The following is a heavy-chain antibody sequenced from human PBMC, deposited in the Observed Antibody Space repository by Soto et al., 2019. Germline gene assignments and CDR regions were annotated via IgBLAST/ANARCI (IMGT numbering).Heavy chain of an antibody. CDR1: GFTFTSSA. J-gene: IGHJ6*02. CDR3: AADFRLELRYYYYGMDV. V-gene: IGHV1-58*01. D-gene: IGHD1-7*01. Sequence: ASVKVSCKASGFTFTSSAVQWVRQARGQRLEWIGWIVVGSGNTNYAQKFQERVTITRDMSTSTAYMELSSLRSEDTAVYYCAADFRLELRYYYYGMDVWGQGTTVTVSS. CDR2: IVVGSGNT.